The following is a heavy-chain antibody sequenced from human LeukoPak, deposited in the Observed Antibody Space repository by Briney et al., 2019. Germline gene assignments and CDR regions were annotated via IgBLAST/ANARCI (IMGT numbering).Heavy chain of an antibody. Sequence: SETLSLTCTVSGGSISSSSYYWGWIRQPPGKGLEWIGSIYYSGSTYYNPSLKSRVTISVDTSKNQFSLKLSSVTAADTAVYYCAISASLTIFGRFDPWGQGTLVTVSS. V-gene: IGHV4-39*07. D-gene: IGHD3-3*01. J-gene: IGHJ5*02. CDR3: AISASLTIFGRFDP. CDR2: IYYSGST. CDR1: GGSISSSSYY.